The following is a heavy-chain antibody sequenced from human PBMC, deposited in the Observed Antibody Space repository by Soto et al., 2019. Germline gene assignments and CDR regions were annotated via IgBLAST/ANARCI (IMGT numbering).Heavy chain of an antibody. CDR1: GFTFTSYW. V-gene: IGHV3-74*01. J-gene: IGHJ4*02. D-gene: IGHD2-2*01. Sequence: PGGSLRLSCAPSGFTFTSYWMHWVRQAPGKGLVWLSLINTDGSRASYADSVKGRFTISRDNAKNTLYLQMNSLRAEDTAVYYCARGGCTRTSCFILDYWGQGIQVTVSS. CDR3: ARGGCTRTSCFILDY. CDR2: INTDGSRA.